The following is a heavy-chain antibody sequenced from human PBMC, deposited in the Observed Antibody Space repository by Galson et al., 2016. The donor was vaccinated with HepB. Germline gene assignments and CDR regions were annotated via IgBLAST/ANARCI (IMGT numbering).Heavy chain of an antibody. CDR2: TSSSANSI. CDR3: ARKKLSIATDSTPVLES. J-gene: IGHJ4*02. Sequence: SLRLSCAASGFAFSNDAMTWVRQIPGRRLEWVAGTSSSANSIYYADSVKGRFTISRDNSINTLFLYMNSLRAEDTGVYFCARKKLSIATDSTPVLESWGQGTLVTVSS. CDR1: GFAFSNDA. D-gene: IGHD2-15*01. V-gene: IGHV3-23*01.